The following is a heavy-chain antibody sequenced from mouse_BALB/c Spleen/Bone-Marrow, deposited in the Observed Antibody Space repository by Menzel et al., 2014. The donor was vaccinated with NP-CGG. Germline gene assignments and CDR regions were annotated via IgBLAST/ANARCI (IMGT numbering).Heavy chain of an antibody. CDR2: IDPYNGGT. D-gene: IGHD2-4*01. CDR3: ARCDYDGGVWFAY. V-gene: IGHV1S135*01. CDR1: GYSFTDYD. J-gene: IGHJ3*01. Sequence: EVQLQQSGPELVKPGASVKISCKASGYSFTDYDMYWVKQSHGKSLEWIGYIDPYNGGTSYNQKFKGKATLTADKSSSTAFMHLNSLTSEDSAVYYCARCDYDGGVWFAYWGQGTLVTVSA.